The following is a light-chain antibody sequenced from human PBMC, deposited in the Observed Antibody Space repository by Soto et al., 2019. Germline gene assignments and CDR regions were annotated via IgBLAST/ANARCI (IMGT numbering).Light chain of an antibody. CDR2: DAS. Sequence: EIVLTQSPATLSLSPGERATLSCRTSQSIASYLAWYQHKPGQAPRLLIYDASKRAPGIPARFSGSGSGTDFTLTISSLEPEDFALYYCQQRSNWLTLGGGSKLEIK. CDR1: QSIASY. J-gene: IGKJ4*01. V-gene: IGKV3-11*01. CDR3: QQRSNWLT.